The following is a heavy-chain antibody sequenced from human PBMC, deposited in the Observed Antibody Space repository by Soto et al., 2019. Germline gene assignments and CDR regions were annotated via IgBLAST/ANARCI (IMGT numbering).Heavy chain of an antibody. CDR2: IYYSGST. D-gene: IGHD2-21*01. CDR3: GSGDSPYYFDY. Sequence: SDTLSLTCTVSGGSLSSYYWSWIRQPPGKGLEWIGYIYYSGSTNYNPSLKSRVTISVDTSKNQFSLKLSSVTAADTAVYYCGSGDSPYYFDYWGQGTLVTVSS. J-gene: IGHJ4*02. CDR1: GGSLSSYY. V-gene: IGHV4-59*01.